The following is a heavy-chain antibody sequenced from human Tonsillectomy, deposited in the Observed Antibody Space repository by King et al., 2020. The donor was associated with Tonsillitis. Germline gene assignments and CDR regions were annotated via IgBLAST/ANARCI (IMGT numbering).Heavy chain of an antibody. J-gene: IGHJ4*02. CDR3: ATEGRLGLVDY. V-gene: IGHV4-39*07. D-gene: IGHD6-19*01. Sequence: LQLQESGPGLVKPSETLSLTCTVSGGSISSSSYYWGWIRQPPGKGLEWIGIIYYSGSTYYNPSLKSRVTISVDTSKNQFSLKLSSVTAADTAVYYCATEGRLGLVDYWGRGTLVTVSS. CDR2: IYYSGST. CDR1: GGSISSSSYY.